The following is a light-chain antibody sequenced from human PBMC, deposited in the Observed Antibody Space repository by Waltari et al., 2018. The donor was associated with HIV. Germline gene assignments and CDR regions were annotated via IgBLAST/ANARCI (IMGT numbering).Light chain of an antibody. CDR2: KAS. CDR3: QQYNSFPWT. J-gene: IGKJ1*01. CDR1: QSISTW. V-gene: IGKV1-5*03. Sequence: DIQMTQSPSILSASVGGTVTITCRASQSISTWLAWYHQKPGKAPNLLIYKASNLETGVPSRFSGSGSGTEFTLTITSLQPDDFATYYCQQYNSFPWTFGQGTQVEMK.